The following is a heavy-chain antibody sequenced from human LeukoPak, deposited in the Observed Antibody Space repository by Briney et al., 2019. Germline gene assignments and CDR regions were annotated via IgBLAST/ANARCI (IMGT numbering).Heavy chain of an antibody. CDR1: GFTFSNAW. V-gene: IGHV3-15*01. CDR2: IKSKTDGGTT. CDR3: TTEMITFGET. J-gene: IGHJ5*02. D-gene: IGHD3-16*01. Sequence: GGSLRLSCAASGFTFSNAWMSWVRQAPGKGLGWAGRIKSKTDGGTTDYAAPVKGRFTISRDDSKNTLYLQMNSLKTEDTAVYYCTTEMITFGETWGQGTLVTVSS.